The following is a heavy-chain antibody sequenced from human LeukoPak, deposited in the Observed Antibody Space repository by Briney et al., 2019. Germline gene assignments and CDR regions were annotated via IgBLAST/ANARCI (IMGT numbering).Heavy chain of an antibody. D-gene: IGHD3/OR15-3a*01. CDR3: ARQSGLTYYYYALDV. CDR1: GGSITSYY. Sequence: SETLSLTSTVSGGSITSYYWSWIRQPPGKGLEWIGYIYGGTTDYNPSLKSRVSISIDTSKNYFSLNLTSVTAADTAVYYCARQSGLTYYYYALDVWGQGTTVTVSS. CDR2: IYGGTT. J-gene: IGHJ6*02. V-gene: IGHV4-59*08.